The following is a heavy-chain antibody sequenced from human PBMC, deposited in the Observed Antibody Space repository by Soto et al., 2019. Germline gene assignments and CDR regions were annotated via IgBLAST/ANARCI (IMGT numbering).Heavy chain of an antibody. Sequence: ASVKVSCKASGYTFTSYAMHWVRQAPGQRLEWMGWINAGNGNTKYSQKFQGRVTITRDTSASTAYMELSSLRSEDTAVYYCARDYYYDAPSPSLDPWGQGTLVTVSS. J-gene: IGHJ5*02. V-gene: IGHV1-3*01. CDR2: INAGNGNT. D-gene: IGHD3-22*01. CDR1: GYTFTSYA. CDR3: ARDYYYDAPSPSLDP.